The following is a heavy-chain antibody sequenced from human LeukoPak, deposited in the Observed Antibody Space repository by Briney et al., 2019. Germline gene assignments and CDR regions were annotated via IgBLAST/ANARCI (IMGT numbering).Heavy chain of an antibody. D-gene: IGHD3-3*01. V-gene: IGHV1-46*01. J-gene: IGHJ6*03. CDR2: IYPSDGAT. CDR3: ARERGDGLSGNLEGLFASYHTYYYMDV. CDR1: GYTFTTYY. Sequence: GASVKVSCKASGYTFTTYYIHRVRQAPGQGLEWMGMIYPSDGATTYAQKFQGRGTMTRNMSTTTVYMDVRTLRSEDAAVYFFARERGDGLSGNLEGLFASYHTYYYMDVWGRGTTVTVSS.